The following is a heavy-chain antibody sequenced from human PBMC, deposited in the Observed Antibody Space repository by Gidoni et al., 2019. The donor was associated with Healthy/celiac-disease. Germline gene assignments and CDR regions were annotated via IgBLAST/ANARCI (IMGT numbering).Heavy chain of an antibody. CDR1: GFTLSSYA. J-gene: IGHJ4*02. D-gene: IGHD1-1*01. CDR3: AKSREGYASGCDY. Sequence: EVQLLESGGGLVQPGGSLRLSCAASGFTLSSYAMSWVRQAPGKGLGWFSAISGSGGSTYYADSVKGRFTISRDNSKNTLYLQMNSLRAEDTAVYYCAKSREGYASGCDYWGQGTLVTVSS. V-gene: IGHV3-23*01. CDR2: ISGSGGST.